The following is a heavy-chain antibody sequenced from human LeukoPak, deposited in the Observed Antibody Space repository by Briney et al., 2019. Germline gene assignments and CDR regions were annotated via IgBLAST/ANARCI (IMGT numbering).Heavy chain of an antibody. J-gene: IGHJ6*04. Sequence: ASVKVPCKASGYTFTSYYMDWVRQAPGQGLEWMGIINPNSGRTGYAQKFQGRVTMTRDMSTSTVYMELSSLRSEDTAVYYCAELGITMIGGVWGKGTTVTISS. CDR3: AELGITMIGGV. CDR1: GYTFTSYY. V-gene: IGHV1-46*01. CDR2: INPNSGRT. D-gene: IGHD3-10*02.